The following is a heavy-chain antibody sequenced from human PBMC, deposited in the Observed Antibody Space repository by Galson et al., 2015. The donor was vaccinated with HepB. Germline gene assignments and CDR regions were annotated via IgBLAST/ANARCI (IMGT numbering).Heavy chain of an antibody. D-gene: IGHD2-15*01. CDR3: AGSIVVVVAATLDYYYGMDV. Sequence: SVKVSCKASGGTFSSYAISWVRQAPGQGLEWIGRIIPILGIANYAQKFQGRVTITADKSTSTAYMELSSLRSEDTAVYYCAGSIVVVVAATLDYYYGMDVWGQGTTVTVSS. V-gene: IGHV1-69*04. CDR2: IIPILGIA. J-gene: IGHJ6*02. CDR1: GGTFSSYA.